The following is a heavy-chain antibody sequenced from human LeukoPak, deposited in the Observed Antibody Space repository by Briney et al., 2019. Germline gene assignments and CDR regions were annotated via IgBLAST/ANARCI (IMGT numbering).Heavy chain of an antibody. CDR2: VTSGGST. CDR1: GFTFTGYV. Sequence: GGSLRLSCAASGFTFTGYVMTWVRQAPEKGLEWVSAVTSGGSTFYADSVKGRFTISRDNSKNTLYLQMNSLRAEDTAVYYCANYLRQLPFDYWGQGTLVTVSS. V-gene: IGHV3-23*01. CDR3: ANYLRQLPFDY. J-gene: IGHJ4*02. D-gene: IGHD2-2*01.